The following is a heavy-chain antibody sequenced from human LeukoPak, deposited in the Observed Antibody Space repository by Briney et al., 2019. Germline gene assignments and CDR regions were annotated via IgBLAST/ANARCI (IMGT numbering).Heavy chain of an antibody. CDR2: INPNSGGT. V-gene: IGHV1-2*02. J-gene: IGHJ3*02. D-gene: IGHD2-15*01. CDR1: GYTFTGYY. Sequence: ASVKVSCKASGYTFTGYYMHWVRQAPGQGLEWMGWINPNSGGTNYAQKFQGRVTMTRDTSISTAYMELSRPRSDDTAVYYCASGREYCSGGSCYSSDDAFDIWGQGTTVTVSS. CDR3: ASGREYCSGGSCYSSDDAFDI.